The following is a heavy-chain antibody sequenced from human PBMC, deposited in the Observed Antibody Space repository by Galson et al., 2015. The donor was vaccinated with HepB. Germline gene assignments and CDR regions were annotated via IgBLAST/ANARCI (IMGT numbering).Heavy chain of an antibody. CDR2: ISWDGGSS. D-gene: IGHD1-26*01. Sequence: SLRLSCAASGFTFVDYAMHWVRQAPGRGLEWVSLISWDGGSSYYADSVKGRFTISRDNSKNSLYLQMNSLRAEDAALYYCAKDIVPRGRPDAFDIWGQGTMVTVPS. J-gene: IGHJ3*02. V-gene: IGHV3-43D*03. CDR3: AKDIVPRGRPDAFDI. CDR1: GFTFVDYA.